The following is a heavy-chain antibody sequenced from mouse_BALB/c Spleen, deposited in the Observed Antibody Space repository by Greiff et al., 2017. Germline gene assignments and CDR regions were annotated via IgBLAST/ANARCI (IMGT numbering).Heavy chain of an antibody. CDR2: INPSNGGT. CDR1: GYTFTSYY. CDR3: TTVDY. V-gene: IGHV1S16*01. Sequence: VQLQESGAELVKPGASVKLSCKASGYTFTSYYMYWVKQRPGQGLEWIGEINPSNGGTNFNEKFKSKATLTVDKSSSTAYMQLSSLTSEDSAVYYCTTVDYWGQGTTLTVSS. J-gene: IGHJ2*01.